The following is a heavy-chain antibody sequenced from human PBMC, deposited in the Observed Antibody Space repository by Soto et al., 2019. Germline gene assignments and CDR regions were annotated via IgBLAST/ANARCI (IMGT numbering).Heavy chain of an antibody. CDR2: IIPVFGTP. CDR3: ARGGSTMVRGPLVYGLDV. D-gene: IGHD3-10*01. V-gene: IGHV1-69*01. Sequence: QVQLVQSGADVKEPGSSVKVSCKASGGTFRTFAISWVRQAPGQGPEWMGGIIPVFGTPNYAQKFQGRVTITADESTSTAYMELSSLRSEDTAVYYCARGGSTMVRGPLVYGLDVWGQGTTVTVSS. J-gene: IGHJ6*02. CDR1: GGTFRTFA.